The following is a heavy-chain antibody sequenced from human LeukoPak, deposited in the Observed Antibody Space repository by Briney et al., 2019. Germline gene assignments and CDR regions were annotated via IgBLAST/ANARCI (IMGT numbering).Heavy chain of an antibody. CDR1: GGSISSSSYY. Sequence: SETLSLTCTVSGGSISSSSYYWGWIRQPPGKGLEWIGSIYYSGSTYYNPSLRSRVTISVDTSKNQFSLKLSSVTAADTAVYYCARHYDILTGYTHTNWFDPWGQGTLVTVSS. V-gene: IGHV4-39*01. J-gene: IGHJ5*02. D-gene: IGHD3-9*01. CDR3: ARHYDILTGYTHTNWFDP. CDR2: IYYSGST.